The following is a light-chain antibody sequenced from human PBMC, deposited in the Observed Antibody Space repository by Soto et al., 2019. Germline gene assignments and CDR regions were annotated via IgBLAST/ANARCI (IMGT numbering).Light chain of an antibody. CDR3: QQYDSPRT. J-gene: IGKJ1*01. CDR2: GPS. Sequence: EIVLTQSPCTLSLSPGERATLSCGASQSVSSTYLACYQQQPGQPPTLLMSGPSNRATGLPDRFSGSGSGTDFTLNISRLEPEDFAVYYCQQYDSPRTFGKGPRWIS. CDR1: QSVSSTY. V-gene: IGKV3-20*01.